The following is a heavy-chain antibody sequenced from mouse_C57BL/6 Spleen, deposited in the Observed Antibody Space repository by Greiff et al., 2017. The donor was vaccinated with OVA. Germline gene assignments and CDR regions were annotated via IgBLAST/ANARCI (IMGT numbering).Heavy chain of an antibody. CDR2: ISSGGSYT. CDR1: GFTFSSYG. J-gene: IGHJ2*01. CDR3: ARHERFDY. V-gene: IGHV5-6*01. Sequence: DVQLVESGGDLVKPGGSLKLSCAASGFTFSSYGMSWVRQTPDKRLEWVATISSGGSYTYYPDSVKGRFTISRDNAKNTLYLQMSSLKSEDTAMYYCARHERFDYWGQGTTLTVSS.